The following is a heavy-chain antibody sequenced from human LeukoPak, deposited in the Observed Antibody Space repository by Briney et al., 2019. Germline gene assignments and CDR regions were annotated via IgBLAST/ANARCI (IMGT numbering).Heavy chain of an antibody. Sequence: ASVKVSCKPSGYTFTTYYLHWVRQAPGQGLEWMGWINPKNGGTNYAQKFQGRFTMTRDTSINTAYMELSGLTSDDTAVYYCARDPSNRYYTDVWGIGTTVTVS. V-gene: IGHV1-2*02. CDR2: INPKNGGT. J-gene: IGHJ6*03. CDR3: ARDPSNRYYTDV. D-gene: IGHD1-14*01. CDR1: GYTFTTYY.